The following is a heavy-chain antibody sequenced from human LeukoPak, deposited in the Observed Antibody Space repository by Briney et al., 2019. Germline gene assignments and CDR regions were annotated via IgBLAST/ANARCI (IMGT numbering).Heavy chain of an antibody. V-gene: IGHV3-23*01. J-gene: IGHJ3*02. D-gene: IGHD2-21*02. CDR1: GFNFSSSA. CDR3: AKEDPEIVVVTAAFDI. CDR2: INSIGCRT. Sequence: GGSLRLSCTTSGFNFSSSAMSWVHQGPGNGLEWVSDINSIGCRTYYADSVKGRFTSSRDNSQNTLFLQMNSLRAEDTAVYYCAKEDPEIVVVTAAFDIWGQGTMVIVSS.